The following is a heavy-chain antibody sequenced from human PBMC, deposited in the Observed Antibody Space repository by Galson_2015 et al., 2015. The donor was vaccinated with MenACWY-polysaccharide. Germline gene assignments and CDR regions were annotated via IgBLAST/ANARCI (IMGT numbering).Heavy chain of an antibody. CDR2: IRSSGTNT. D-gene: IGHD3-3*01. CDR1: GFTFTSYA. V-gene: IGHV3-23*01. CDR3: AKDSTDFWSVAGRFDH. J-gene: IGHJ5*02. Sequence: SCAASGFTFTSYAMSWVRQAPGKGLEWVSAIRSSGTNTYYADSVKGWFTISRDNSKNTLYLQMNSLRAEDTAVYYCAKDSTDFWSVAGRFDHWGQGTLATVSS.